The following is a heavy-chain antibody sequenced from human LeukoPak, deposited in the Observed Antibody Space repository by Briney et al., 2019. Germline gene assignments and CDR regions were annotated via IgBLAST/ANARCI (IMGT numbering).Heavy chain of an antibody. CDR3: ARDAGDGRDV. Sequence: ASVKVSCKASGYNFTTYGVSWVRQAPGQRPEWMGWISCYNGNSKSSEKFQGRVTMTIETSTSTVYMELRTLKNDDTAVYYCARDAGDGRDVWGLGTTVIVSS. CDR2: ISCYNGNS. CDR1: GYNFTTYG. V-gene: IGHV1-18*01. J-gene: IGHJ6*02.